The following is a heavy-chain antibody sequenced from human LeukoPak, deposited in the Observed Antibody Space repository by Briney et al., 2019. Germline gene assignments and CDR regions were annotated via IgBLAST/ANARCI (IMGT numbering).Heavy chain of an antibody. CDR2: ISSSGYTI. V-gene: IGHV3-48*03. Sequence: GGSLRLSCAASGFTFSSYELNWVRQAPGKGLEWVSYISSSGYTIYYADSVKGRFTISRDNAKNSLFLQMNSLRAEDTAVYYCARDYGDAFDVWGQGTMVTVSS. J-gene: IGHJ3*01. CDR3: ARDYGDAFDV. D-gene: IGHD4-17*01. CDR1: GFTFSSYE.